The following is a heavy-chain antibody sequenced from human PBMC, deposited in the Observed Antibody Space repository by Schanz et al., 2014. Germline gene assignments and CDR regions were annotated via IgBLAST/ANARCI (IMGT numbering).Heavy chain of an antibody. J-gene: IGHJ5*02. V-gene: IGHV4-39*01. CDR3: GRHPHYYGSGSGFDP. CDR1: GGSISSSSYF. CDR2: IYNSGST. Sequence: QLQLQESGPGLVKPSETLSLTCTVSGGSISSSSYFWGWIRQPPGKGLEWIGSIYNSGSTYYNPPLKSRVPIPVDTSKTQFPLKLGSGTAADTAVYYCGRHPHYYGSGSGFDPWGQGTLVTVSS. D-gene: IGHD3-10*01.